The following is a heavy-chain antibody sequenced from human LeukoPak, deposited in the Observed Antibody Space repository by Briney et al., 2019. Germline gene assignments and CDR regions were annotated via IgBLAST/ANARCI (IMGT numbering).Heavy chain of an antibody. Sequence: PSETLSLTCTVSGGSISSYYWSWIRQPAGKGLEWIGRIYSSGSTNYNPSLKSRVTMSVDTSKNQVSLKLSSVTAADTAMYYCARQYSSLSSYDYWGQGTLVTVSS. CDR3: ARQYSSLSSYDY. V-gene: IGHV4-4*07. CDR2: IYSSGST. D-gene: IGHD6-19*01. CDR1: GGSISSYY. J-gene: IGHJ4*02.